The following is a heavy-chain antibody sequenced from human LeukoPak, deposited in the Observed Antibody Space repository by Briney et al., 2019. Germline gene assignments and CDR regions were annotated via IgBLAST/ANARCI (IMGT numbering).Heavy chain of an antibody. Sequence: GGSLRLSCAASGFTFDDYGMSWVRQAPGKGLEWVSYISSSGSTIYYADSVKGRFTISRDNAKNSLYLQMNSLRAEDTAVYYCARRPYYYDSLDYWGQGTLVTVSS. J-gene: IGHJ4*02. CDR1: GFTFDDYG. CDR3: ARRPYYYDSLDY. CDR2: ISSSGSTI. V-gene: IGHV3-48*03. D-gene: IGHD3-22*01.